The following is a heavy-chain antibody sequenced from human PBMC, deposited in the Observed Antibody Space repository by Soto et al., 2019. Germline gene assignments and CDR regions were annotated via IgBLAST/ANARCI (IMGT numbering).Heavy chain of an antibody. CDR2: IVPIVDTS. V-gene: IGHV1-69*12. CDR1: GGTFSSYA. Sequence: QVQLVQSGAEVRQPASSVKVSCKTSGGTFSSYAISWVRQAPGQGLEWMGGIVPIVDTSTYAQKFQGRVTIAADESTSSVYMELSSLRSDDTDVYYWVRVVAIPGYPDNWGQGTLVTVSS. D-gene: IGHD5-12*01. CDR3: VRVVAIPGYPDN. J-gene: IGHJ4*02.